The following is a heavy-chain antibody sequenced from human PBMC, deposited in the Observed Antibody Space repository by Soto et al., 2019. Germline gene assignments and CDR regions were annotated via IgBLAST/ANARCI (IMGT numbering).Heavy chain of an antibody. D-gene: IGHD3-3*01. J-gene: IGHJ5*02. CDR1: GGSFSGYY. CDR3: ASRGVTIFGVVSGGFDL. Sequence: QVQLQQWGAGLLKPSETLSLTCAVYGGSFSGYYWSWIRQPPGKGLEWIGEINHGGGTNYNPSLKSRVTISVDKSKNQFSLKLSSVTAADTAVYYCASRGVTIFGVVSGGFDLWGQGTLVTVSS. CDR2: INHGGGT. V-gene: IGHV4-34*01.